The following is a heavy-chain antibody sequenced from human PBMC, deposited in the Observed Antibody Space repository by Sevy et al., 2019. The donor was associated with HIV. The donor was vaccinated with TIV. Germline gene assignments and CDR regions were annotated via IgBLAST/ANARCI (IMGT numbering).Heavy chain of an antibody. CDR1: GFTFSNAW. V-gene: IGHV3-15*01. CDR3: TTASKKRGISALLDY. J-gene: IGHJ4*02. Sequence: GGSLRLSCAASGFTFSNAWMSWVRQAPGKGLEWVGRIKSKTDGGTRDYAAPVKGRFTISRDDSKNTLYLQMNSLKTEDTAIYYCTTASKKRGISALLDYWGQGTLVTVSS. D-gene: IGHD7-27*01. CDR2: IKSKTDGGTR.